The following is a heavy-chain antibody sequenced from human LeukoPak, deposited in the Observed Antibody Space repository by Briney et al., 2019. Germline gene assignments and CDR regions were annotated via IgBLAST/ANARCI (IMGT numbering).Heavy chain of an antibody. CDR2: ISSSGSTI. Sequence: GGSLRLSCAASGFTFSDYYMSWIRQAPGKGLEWVSYISSSGSTIYYAASVKGRFTISRDNAKNSLYLQMNSLRAEDTAVYYCARDQAAGLRLYYYGMDVWGQGTTVTVSS. CDR3: ARDQAAGLRLYYYGMDV. V-gene: IGHV3-11*01. D-gene: IGHD2-15*01. CDR1: GFTFSDYY. J-gene: IGHJ6*02.